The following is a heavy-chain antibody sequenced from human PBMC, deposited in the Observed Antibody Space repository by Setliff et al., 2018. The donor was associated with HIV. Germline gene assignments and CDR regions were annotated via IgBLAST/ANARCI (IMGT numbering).Heavy chain of an antibody. Sequence: ASVKVSCKVSGYTLTELSRHWVRQAPGKGLEWMGGFDPEDGETIYAQKFQGRVTMTEDTSTDTAYMELSSLRSEDTAVYYCAKPFGSDGSRQLDSWGQGTLVTVSS. CDR1: GYTLTELS. CDR2: FDPEDGET. J-gene: IGHJ4*02. D-gene: IGHD2-15*01. CDR3: AKPFGSDGSRQLDS. V-gene: IGHV1-24*01.